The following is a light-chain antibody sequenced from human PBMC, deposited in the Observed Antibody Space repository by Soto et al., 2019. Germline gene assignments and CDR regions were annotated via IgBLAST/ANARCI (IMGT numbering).Light chain of an antibody. Sequence: SYELTQPPSVSVAPGQTARITCGGNNIGSKTVHWYQQKPGQAPVLVVYDDSGRPSGIPERFSGSNSGNTATLTISRVEAGDEADYYCQVWDSNSDYPVFGGGTKLTVL. CDR2: DDS. CDR1: NIGSKT. J-gene: IGLJ2*01. V-gene: IGLV3-21*02. CDR3: QVWDSNSDYPV.